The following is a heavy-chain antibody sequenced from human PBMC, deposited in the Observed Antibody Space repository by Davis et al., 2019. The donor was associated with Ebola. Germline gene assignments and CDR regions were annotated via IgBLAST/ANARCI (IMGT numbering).Heavy chain of an antibody. V-gene: IGHV1-69*13. Sequence: AASVKVSCKASGYTFTSYAMNWVRQGPGQGLEWMGVIIPMFGRTNYAQNFQGRVTITADESTRTVYMEVSSLRSEDTAMYYCAREGYSHPHLHWGQGTLVTVSS. CDR2: IIPMFGRT. D-gene: IGHD4-11*01. CDR3: AREGYSHPHLH. CDR1: GYTFTSYA. J-gene: IGHJ4*02.